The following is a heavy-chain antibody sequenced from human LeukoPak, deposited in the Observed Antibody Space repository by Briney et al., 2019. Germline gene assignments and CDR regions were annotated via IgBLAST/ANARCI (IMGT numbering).Heavy chain of an antibody. Sequence: SGTLSLTCAVSGGSISSSNWWSWVRQPPGKGLEWIGEIYHSGSTNYNPSLKSRVTISVDKSKNQFSLKLSSVTAADTAVYYCARVERTVPANWFDPWGQGTLVTVSS. CDR3: ARVERTVPANWFDP. CDR2: IYHSGST. V-gene: IGHV4-4*02. J-gene: IGHJ5*02. CDR1: GGSISSSNW. D-gene: IGHD2-2*01.